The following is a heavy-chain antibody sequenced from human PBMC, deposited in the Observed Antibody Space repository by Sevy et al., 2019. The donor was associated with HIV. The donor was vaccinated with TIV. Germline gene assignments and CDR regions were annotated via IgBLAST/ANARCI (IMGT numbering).Heavy chain of an antibody. D-gene: IGHD3-3*01. V-gene: IGHV3-23*01. CDR1: GFTFVTYA. Sequence: GGSLRLSCAASGFTFVTYAMNWVRQAPGKGQEWVSGVSGSGATTLYADSVKGRFSISRDNSKNTLYLQMNSLRAEDTAVYYCAKDSNLHYDFWSGFDYGLFMDVWGQGTRVTVSS. J-gene: IGHJ6*02. CDR2: VSGSGATT. CDR3: AKDSNLHYDFWSGFDYGLFMDV.